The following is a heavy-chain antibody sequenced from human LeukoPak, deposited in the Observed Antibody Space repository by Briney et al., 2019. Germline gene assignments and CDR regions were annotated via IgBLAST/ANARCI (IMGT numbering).Heavy chain of an antibody. Sequence: ASVTVSCKASGGTFSSYAISWVRQAPGQGLEWMGWINPNSGGTNYAQKFQGRVTMTRDTSISTVYMELSSLRSEDTAVYYCAKDQGYDSSGLDAFDIWGQGTMVTVSS. V-gene: IGHV1-2*02. CDR1: GGTFSSYA. CDR2: INPNSGGT. J-gene: IGHJ3*02. CDR3: AKDQGYDSSGLDAFDI. D-gene: IGHD3-22*01.